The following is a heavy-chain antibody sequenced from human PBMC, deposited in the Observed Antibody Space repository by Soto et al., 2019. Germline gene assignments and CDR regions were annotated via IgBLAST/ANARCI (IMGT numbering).Heavy chain of an antibody. CDR2: INHSGST. V-gene: IGHV4-34*01. CDR3: ARGYILTGYYPNFDY. Sequence: PSETLSLTCAVYGGSFSGYYWSWIRQPPGKGLEWIGEINHSGSTNYNPSLKSRVTISVDTSKNQFSLKLSSVTAADTAVYYCARGYILTGYYPNFDYWGQGTLVTVSS. J-gene: IGHJ4*02. D-gene: IGHD3-9*01. CDR1: GGSFSGYY.